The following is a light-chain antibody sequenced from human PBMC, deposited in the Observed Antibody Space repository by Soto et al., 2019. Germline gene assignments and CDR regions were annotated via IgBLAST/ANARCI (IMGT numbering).Light chain of an antibody. Sequence: EIVLTQSPGTLSLSPGERATHSCRAIQSVNSNYLAWYQQKPGQAPRLLMYETSTRATGIPDRFSGSGSGTDFTLTISRLEPEDFAVYFCQQFGTSPLWTFGQGTKVDI. CDR3: QQFGTSPLWT. J-gene: IGKJ1*01. CDR2: ETS. CDR1: QSVNSNY. V-gene: IGKV3-20*01.